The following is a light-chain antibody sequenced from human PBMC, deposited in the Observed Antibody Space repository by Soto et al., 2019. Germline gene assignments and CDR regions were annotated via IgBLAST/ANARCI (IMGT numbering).Light chain of an antibody. CDR1: QSVLYSSNNKNY. CDR3: QQYYNSPPYT. CDR2: CAS. V-gene: IGKV4-1*01. Sequence: DIVMTQSPDSLAVSLGERATINCKSSQSVLYSSNNKNYLAWYQKKPGQPPKLLIYCASTRESGVPDRFSGSWSGTDFTLTISSLQAEDVAVYYWQQYYNSPPYTFGQGTRLEIK. J-gene: IGKJ2*01.